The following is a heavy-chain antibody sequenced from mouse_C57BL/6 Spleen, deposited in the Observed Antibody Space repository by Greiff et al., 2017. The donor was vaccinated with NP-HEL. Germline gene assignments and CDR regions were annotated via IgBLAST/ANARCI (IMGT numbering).Heavy chain of an antibody. D-gene: IGHD1-1*01. CDR1: GFTFSSYT. CDR3: ARKRAYGSSLYYFDY. CDR2: ISGGGGNT. Sequence: EVKLQESGGGLVKPGGSLKLSCAASGFTFSSYTMSWVRQTPEKRLEWVATISGGGGNTYYPDSVKGRFTISRDNAKNTLYLQMSSLRSEDTALYYCARKRAYGSSLYYFDYWGQGTTLTVSS. J-gene: IGHJ2*01. V-gene: IGHV5-9*01.